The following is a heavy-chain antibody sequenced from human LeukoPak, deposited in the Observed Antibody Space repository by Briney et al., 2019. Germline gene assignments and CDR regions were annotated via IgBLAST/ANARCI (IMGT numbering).Heavy chain of an antibody. D-gene: IGHD3-10*02. Sequence: PGGSLRLSCAATGFTINNYEMNWVRQAPGKGLEWVSYISSSGSTIYYAGSVKGRFTISRDNAKNSLYLQMNSLRAEDTAVYYCAELGITMIGGVWGKGTTVTISS. CDR2: ISSSGSTI. CDR1: GFTINNYE. J-gene: IGHJ6*04. CDR3: AELGITMIGGV. V-gene: IGHV3-48*03.